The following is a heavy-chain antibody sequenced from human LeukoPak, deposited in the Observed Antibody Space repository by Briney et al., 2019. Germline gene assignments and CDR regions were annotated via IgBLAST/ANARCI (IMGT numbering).Heavy chain of an antibody. V-gene: IGHV3-66*02. D-gene: IGHD3-16*01. CDR1: GFTVSSNY. CDR3: ARDLKGKLRLGELAWLPSPYYFDS. CDR2: IYSGGST. J-gene: IGHJ4*02. Sequence: GGSLRLSCAASGFTVSSNYMSWVRQAPGKGLEWVSVIYSGGSTYYADSVKGRFTISRDNSKNKLYLQMNSLRAEDTAVYYCARDLKGKLRLGELAWLPSPYYFDSWGQGTLVTVSS.